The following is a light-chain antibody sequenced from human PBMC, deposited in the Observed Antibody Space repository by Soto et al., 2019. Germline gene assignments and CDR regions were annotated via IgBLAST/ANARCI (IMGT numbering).Light chain of an antibody. CDR3: QHYNSYSEA. V-gene: IGKV1-39*01. CDR2: AAF. CDR1: QSISSY. J-gene: IGKJ1*01. Sequence: DIQMTQSPSSLSASVGDRVTITCRASQSISSYLNWYQQKSGKAPKLLISAAFTLQSGVPSRFSGSGSGTEFTLTISSLQPDDFATYYCQHYNSYSEAFGQGTKVDIK.